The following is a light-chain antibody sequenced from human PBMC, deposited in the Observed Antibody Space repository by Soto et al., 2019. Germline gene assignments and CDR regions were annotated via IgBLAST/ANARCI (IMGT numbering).Light chain of an antibody. J-gene: IGKJ5*01. CDR2: DAS. Sequence: DIHMTQSPSSLPASLGDTVTITFQASQDINKNLIWYQQKPGKAPKLLIYDASDLETGVPSRFSGSGSGTGFTFTISSLQPEDFATYYCQQYESLPLTFGQGTRLEIK. CDR3: QQYESLPLT. V-gene: IGKV1-33*01. CDR1: QDINKN.